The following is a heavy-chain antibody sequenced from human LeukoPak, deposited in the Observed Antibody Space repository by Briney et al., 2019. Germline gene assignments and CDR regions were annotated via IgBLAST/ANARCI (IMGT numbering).Heavy chain of an antibody. CDR1: GYTLTELS. CDR3: ATVRWELLRGPVSIYYYYMDV. D-gene: IGHD1-26*01. J-gene: IGHJ6*03. CDR2: FDPEDGET. V-gene: IGHV1-24*01. Sequence: GASVKVSCKVSGYTLTELSMHWVRQAPGKGLEWMGGFDPEDGETIYAQKFQGRVTMTEDTSTDTAYMELSSLRSEDTAVYCCATVRWELLRGPVSIYYYYMDVWGKGTTVTVSS.